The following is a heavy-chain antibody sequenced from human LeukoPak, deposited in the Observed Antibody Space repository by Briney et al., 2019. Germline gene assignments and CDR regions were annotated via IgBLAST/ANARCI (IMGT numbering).Heavy chain of an antibody. CDR2: IYPGDSGT. CDR1: GSRFTSYW. Sequence: GESLKISCKGSGSRFTSYWIGWVRQLPGKGLEWMGIIYPGDSGTRYSPSFQGQVTISADKSISTAYLQWSSLKASDTAMYYCARRVGAKGKYYFDYWGQGTLVTVSS. D-gene: IGHD1-26*01. CDR3: ARRVGAKGKYYFDY. V-gene: IGHV5-51*01. J-gene: IGHJ4*02.